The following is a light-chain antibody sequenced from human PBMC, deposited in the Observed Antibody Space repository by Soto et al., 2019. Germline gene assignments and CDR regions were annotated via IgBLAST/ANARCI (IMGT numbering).Light chain of an antibody. Sequence: EIVLTQSPGTLSLSPGGRATLSCSASQIVSSSYLAWYQQKPGQAPRLLIYDASKRAIGIPARFSGGGSGTDFTLTIRSLEPEDFAVYYCQQRTNWLWTFGQGTKVDIK. V-gene: IGKV3D-20*02. CDR3: QQRTNWLWT. CDR2: DAS. CDR1: QIVSSSY. J-gene: IGKJ1*01.